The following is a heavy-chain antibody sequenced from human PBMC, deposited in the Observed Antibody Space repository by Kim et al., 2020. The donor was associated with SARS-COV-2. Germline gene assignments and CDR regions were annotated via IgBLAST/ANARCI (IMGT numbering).Heavy chain of an antibody. J-gene: IGHJ6*03. V-gene: IGHV4-34*01. Sequence: SETLSLTCAVYGGSFSGYYWSWIRQPPGKGLEWIGEINHSGSTNYNPSLKSRVTISVDTSKNQFSLKLSSVTAADTAVYYCAREVRDMIVVVIRTYYYYYMDVWGKGTTVTVSS. D-gene: IGHD3-22*01. CDR3: AREVRDMIVVVIRTYYYYYMDV. CDR1: GGSFSGYY. CDR2: INHSGST.